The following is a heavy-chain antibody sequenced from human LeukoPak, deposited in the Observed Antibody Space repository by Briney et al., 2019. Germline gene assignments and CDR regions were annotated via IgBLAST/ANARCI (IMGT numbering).Heavy chain of an antibody. CDR2: IYSGGDT. D-gene: IGHD5-24*01. V-gene: IGHV3-53*01. Sequence: GGSLRLSCAASGFFVSNNYMSWVRQAPGKGLEWVSVIYSGGDTYYADSVKGRFTISRDNSKNTLYLQMNRLRAEDTAIYYCARGLLEAQGWLQWLGTVYSMDVWGQGTPVTVSS. CDR3: ARGLLEAQGWLQWLGTVYSMDV. CDR1: GFFVSNNY. J-gene: IGHJ6*02.